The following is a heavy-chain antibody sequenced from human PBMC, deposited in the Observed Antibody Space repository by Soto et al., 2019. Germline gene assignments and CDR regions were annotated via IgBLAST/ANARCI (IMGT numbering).Heavy chain of an antibody. CDR1: GFTFSSYD. CDR3: ARGVTMVRGVIIDWFDP. D-gene: IGHD3-10*01. V-gene: IGHV3-13*04. CDR2: IGTAGDT. Sequence: EVQLVESGGGLVQPGGSLRLSCAASGFTFSSYDMHWVRQATGKGLEWVSTIGTAGDTYYPGSVKGRFTISRENAKNSLYLQMNSLRAGDTAVYYCARGVTMVRGVIIDWFDPCGQGTLVTVSS. J-gene: IGHJ5*02.